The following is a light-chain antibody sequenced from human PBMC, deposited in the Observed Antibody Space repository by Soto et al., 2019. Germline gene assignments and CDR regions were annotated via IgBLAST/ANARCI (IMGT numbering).Light chain of an antibody. CDR2: QDN. V-gene: IGLV3-1*01. Sequence: SYELTQPPSVSVSPGQTASITCSGDKLGDKYACWYQQKPGQSPVLVIYQDNKRPSGIPERFSGSKSGNTATLTISGTQAMDEADYYCQAWDSSTVVFGGGTQLTVL. CDR1: KLGDKY. CDR3: QAWDSSTVV. J-gene: IGLJ2*01.